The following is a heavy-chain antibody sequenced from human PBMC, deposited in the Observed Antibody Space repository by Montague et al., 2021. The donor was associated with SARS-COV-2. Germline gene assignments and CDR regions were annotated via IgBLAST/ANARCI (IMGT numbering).Heavy chain of an antibody. D-gene: IGHD3-10*01. CDR3: ARDRGLGVAENFDC. CDR2: TYYRSKWYN. J-gene: IGHJ4*02. V-gene: IGHV6-1*01. CDR1: GDSVSSNSAA. Sequence: CAISGDSVSSNSAAWNWIRQSPSRGLEWLGRTYYRSKWYNDYAVSVKSRITINPDTSKNQFSLKLNSVTAADTAVYYCARDRGLGVAENFDCWGQGTLVTVSS.